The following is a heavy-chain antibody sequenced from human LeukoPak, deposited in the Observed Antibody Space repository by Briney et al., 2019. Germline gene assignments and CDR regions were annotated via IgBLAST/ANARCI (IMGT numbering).Heavy chain of an antibody. CDR1: GSTFSSYA. D-gene: IGHD5-24*01. CDR2: ISGSGGST. CDR3: AISRLQATNA. V-gene: IGHV3-23*01. J-gene: IGHJ5*02. Sequence: PGGSLRLSCAAYGSTFSSYAMSWVSQARGKGLEWVSAISGSGGSTYYADSVKGRFTISRDNYKNTLYLQMNSLRAEDTAVYYCAISRLQATNAWGQGTLVTVSS.